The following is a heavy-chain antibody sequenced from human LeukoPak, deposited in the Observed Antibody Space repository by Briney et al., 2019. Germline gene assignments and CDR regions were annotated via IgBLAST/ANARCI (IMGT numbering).Heavy chain of an antibody. Sequence: PSETLSLTCTVSGGSISSSSYYWGWLRQPQGKGLEWIGSIYYSGSTYYNPSRKSRVTISVDTSKNQFSLTLSSVTAADTALYYCARVRLRLGLPYYFDYWGQGTLVTVSS. CDR1: GGSISSSSYY. J-gene: IGHJ4*02. CDR2: IYYSGST. D-gene: IGHD3-16*01. CDR3: ARVRLRLGLPYYFDY. V-gene: IGHV4-39*01.